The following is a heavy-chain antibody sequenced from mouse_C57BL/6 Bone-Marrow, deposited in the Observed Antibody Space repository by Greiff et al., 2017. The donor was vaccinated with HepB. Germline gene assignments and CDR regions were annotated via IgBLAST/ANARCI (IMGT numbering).Heavy chain of an antibody. CDR1: GFTFSDYY. CDR3: ARQEKNEGGAMDY. V-gene: IGHV5-12*01. Sequence: EVKLVESGGGLVQPGGSLKLSCAASGFTFSDYYMYWVRQTPEKRLEWVAYISNGGGSTYYPDTVKGRFTISRDNAKNTLYLHMSRLKSEDTAMYYCARQEKNEGGAMDYWGQGTSVTVSS. J-gene: IGHJ4*01. CDR2: ISNGGGST.